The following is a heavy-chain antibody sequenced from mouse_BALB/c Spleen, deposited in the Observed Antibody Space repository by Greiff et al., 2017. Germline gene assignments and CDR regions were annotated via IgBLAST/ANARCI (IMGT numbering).Heavy chain of an antibody. V-gene: IGHV5-9*03. CDR1: GFTFSSYT. D-gene: IGHD2-4*01. CDR2: ISSGGGNT. CDR3: ARSTRITGWFAY. J-gene: IGHJ3*01. Sequence: EVMLVESGGGLVKPGGSLKLSCAASGFTFSSYTMSWVRQTPEKRLEWVATISSGGGNTYYPDSVKGRFTIPRDNAKNNLYLQMSSLRSEDTALYYCARSTRITGWFAYWGQGTLVTVSA.